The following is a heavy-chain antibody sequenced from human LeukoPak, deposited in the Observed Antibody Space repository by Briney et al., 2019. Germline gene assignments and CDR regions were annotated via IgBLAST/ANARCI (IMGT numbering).Heavy chain of an antibody. D-gene: IGHD6-13*01. CDR1: GYTFTSYG. CDR2: ISVYIGNT. CDR3: ARCCSSWYCLDY. V-gene: IGHV1-18*01. J-gene: IGHJ4*02. Sequence: ASVKVSCKASGYTFTSYGISWVRQAPGQGLEWMGWISVYIGNTNYAQNFHGRVTVTTDASTSTAYMDLGSLRSDDTAVCYCARCCSSWYCLDYWGQGTLVTVSS.